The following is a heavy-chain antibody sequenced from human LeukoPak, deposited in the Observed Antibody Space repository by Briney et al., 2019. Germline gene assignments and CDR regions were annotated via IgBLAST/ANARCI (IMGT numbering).Heavy chain of an antibody. V-gene: IGHV3-23*01. Sequence: PGGSLRLSCAASGFTFSSYAMSWVRQAPGKGLEWVSAISGSGGSTYYADSVKGRFTISRDNSKNTLYLQMNSLRAEDTAVYYCAKVADYVQTPAVTPGGLFDYWGQGTLVTVSS. CDR3: AKVADYVQTPAVTPGGLFDY. D-gene: IGHD4-11*01. CDR1: GFTFSSYA. J-gene: IGHJ4*02. CDR2: ISGSGGST.